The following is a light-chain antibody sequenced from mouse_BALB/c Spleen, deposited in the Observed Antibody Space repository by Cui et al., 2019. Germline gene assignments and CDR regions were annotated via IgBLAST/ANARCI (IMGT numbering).Light chain of an antibody. Sequence: QIVLTQSPAIMSASPGEKVTMTCSASSSVSYMYWYQQKPGFSPRLLIYDTSNLASGVPVRFSGSGSGTSYSLTISRMEAEDAATYYCQQWSSYPWTFGGGTKLEIK. CDR3: QQWSSYPWT. CDR2: DTS. CDR1: SSVSY. J-gene: IGKJ1*01. V-gene: IGKV4-55*01.